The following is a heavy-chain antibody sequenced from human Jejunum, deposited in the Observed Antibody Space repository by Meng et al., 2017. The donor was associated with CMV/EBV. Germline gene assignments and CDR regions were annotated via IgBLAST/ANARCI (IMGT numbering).Heavy chain of an antibody. D-gene: IGHD1-1*01. Sequence: AASGFTFSSDVVHWVRQAPGKGLVWVARISHDGTITTYVDSVKGRFTISRDNARNTLYLQMNSLRAEDTAVYYCARDRNWIFDYWGRGTLVTVSS. CDR2: ISHDGTIT. CDR3: ARDRNWIFDY. CDR1: GFTFSSDV. J-gene: IGHJ4*02. V-gene: IGHV3-74*03.